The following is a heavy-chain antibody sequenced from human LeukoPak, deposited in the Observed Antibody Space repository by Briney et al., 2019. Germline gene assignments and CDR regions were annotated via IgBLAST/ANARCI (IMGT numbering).Heavy chain of an antibody. V-gene: IGHV4-59*11. D-gene: IGHD5-24*01. J-gene: IGHJ5*02. CDR3: ARDPRRRDGYNYDA. CDR2: IYSSGST. CDR1: GDSISDHY. Sequence: SETLSLTCTVSGDSISDHYWSWIRQPPGKGLEWIGYIYSSGSTNYNPSLKSRVTISADASKKQFSLRLSSVTAADTAVYFCARDPRRRDGYNYDAWGQGTLVTVSS.